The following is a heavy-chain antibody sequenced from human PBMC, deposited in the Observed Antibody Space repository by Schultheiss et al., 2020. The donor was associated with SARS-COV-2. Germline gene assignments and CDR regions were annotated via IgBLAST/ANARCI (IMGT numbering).Heavy chain of an antibody. D-gene: IGHD1-26*01. CDR3: ARVVREHQFRLYYGMDI. CDR2: ISYDGSER. J-gene: IGHJ6*02. Sequence: GGSLRLSCAASGFTFSSYGMYWVRQVRQAPGKGLEWVAIISYDGSERHHADSVKGRFTISRDNSKNTLHLQMNSLRGDDTAVYYCARVVREHQFRLYYGMDIWGQGTTVTVSS. V-gene: IGHV3-30*03. CDR1: GFTFSSYG.